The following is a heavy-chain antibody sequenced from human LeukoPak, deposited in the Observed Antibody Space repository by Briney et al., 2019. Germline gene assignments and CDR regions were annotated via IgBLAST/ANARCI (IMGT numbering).Heavy chain of an antibody. CDR3: ARLGAVRLVHSADAFDI. V-gene: IGHV4-39*07. D-gene: IGHD6-13*01. CDR2: IYYGGST. Sequence: SETLSLTCTVSGGSVSRNSDYWGWIRQPPGKGLEWIGSIYYGGSTYYNPSLKSRVTISVDTSKNQFSLKLSSVTAADTAVYYCARLGAVRLVHSADAFDIWGQGTMVTVSS. J-gene: IGHJ3*02. CDR1: GGSVSRNSDY.